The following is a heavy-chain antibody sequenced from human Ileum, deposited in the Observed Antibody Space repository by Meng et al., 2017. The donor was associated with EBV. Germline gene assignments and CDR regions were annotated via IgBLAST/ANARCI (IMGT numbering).Heavy chain of an antibody. V-gene: IGHV4-59*12. CDR1: GGSISSSY. Sequence: QGQLLESGPGLVKTSETLSLTCTVSGGSISSSYWNWVRQSPGKGLEWIGEIYHSGSTNYNPSLKSRVSISVDKSKNQFSLKLSSVTAADTAVYYCARADKVRFDYWGQGTLVTVFS. J-gene: IGHJ4*02. CDR2: IYHSGST. CDR3: ARADKVRFDY.